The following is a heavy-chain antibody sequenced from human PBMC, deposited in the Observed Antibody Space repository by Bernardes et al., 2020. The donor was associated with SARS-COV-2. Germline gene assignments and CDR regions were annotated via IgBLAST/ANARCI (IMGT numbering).Heavy chain of an antibody. D-gene: IGHD4-17*01. Sequence: GGSLRLSCAASGFNFSGSAIQWVRQAPGKGLEWVGRMRSRYKNYVTTYAPSLKDRITISIDDSRDTAFLQINSLKIEDTAVYYCTGDYLYWGQGALVNVSS. V-gene: IGHV3-73*01. CDR2: MRSRYKNYVT. J-gene: IGHJ4*02. CDR3: TGDYLY. CDR1: GFNFSGSA.